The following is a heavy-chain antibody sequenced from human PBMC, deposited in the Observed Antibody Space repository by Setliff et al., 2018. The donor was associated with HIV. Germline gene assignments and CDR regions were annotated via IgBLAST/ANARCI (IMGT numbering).Heavy chain of an antibody. V-gene: IGHV3-66*02. D-gene: IGHD2-2*02. Sequence: PGGSLRLSCAASGFTFSSYAMSWVRQAPGKGLEWVSTTTYYADSVKGRFTISRDNSKNTLYLQMNSLRAEDTAVYYCARGYCSSTSCYMLYYFDYWGQGTLVTVSS. CDR1: GFTFSSYA. CDR3: ARGYCSSTSCYMLYYFDY. J-gene: IGHJ4*02. CDR2: TT.